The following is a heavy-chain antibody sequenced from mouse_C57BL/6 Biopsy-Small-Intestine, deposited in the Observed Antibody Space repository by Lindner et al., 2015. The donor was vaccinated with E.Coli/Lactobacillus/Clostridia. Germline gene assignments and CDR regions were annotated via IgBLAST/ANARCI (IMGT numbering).Heavy chain of an antibody. CDR3: ACYDYDEGFAH. CDR1: GYTFTSYW. J-gene: IGHJ3*01. V-gene: IGHV1-69*01. CDR2: IDPSDSYT. D-gene: IGHD2-4*01. Sequence: VQLQESGAELVMPGASVKLSCKASGYTFTSYWMHWVKQRPGQGLEWIGEIDPSDSYTNYNQKFKGKATLTVDKSSSTAYMQLSSLTSEDSAVYYCACYDYDEGFAHWGQGTLVTVSA.